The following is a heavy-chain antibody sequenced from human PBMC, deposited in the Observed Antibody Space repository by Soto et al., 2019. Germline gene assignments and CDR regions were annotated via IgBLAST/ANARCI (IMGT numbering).Heavy chain of an antibody. CDR3: ARPPSGTTSFFDS. CDR1: GYSFTSNW. CDR2: IYPSDSDT. J-gene: IGHJ4*02. V-gene: IGHV5-51*03. D-gene: IGHD1-7*01. Sequence: EVQLVQSGPEVKKSGESLKISCKGSGYSFTSNWIGWVRQMPGKGLEWMGIIYPSDSDTRYSPSYQGQVTISAAKSISTAYLQRSSLKRSDTAMYYCARPPSGTTSFFDSWGQGTLVTVSS.